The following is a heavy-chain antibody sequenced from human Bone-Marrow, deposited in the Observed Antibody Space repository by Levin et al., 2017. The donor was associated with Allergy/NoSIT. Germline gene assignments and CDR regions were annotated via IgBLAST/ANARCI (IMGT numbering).Heavy chain of an antibody. J-gene: IGHJ3*01. Sequence: PSETLSLTCAVSGVSISSHHWWTWVRQPPGKGLEWIGEIYHTGSANYNPSLKSRFAISVDKSKNQYSLKLTSVTAADTAMYYCASCSGTTCSFAFDFWGQETLVTVSS. CDR1: GVSISSHHW. V-gene: IGHV4-4*02. CDR3: ASCSGTTCSFAFDF. CDR2: IYHTGSA. D-gene: IGHD2-2*01.